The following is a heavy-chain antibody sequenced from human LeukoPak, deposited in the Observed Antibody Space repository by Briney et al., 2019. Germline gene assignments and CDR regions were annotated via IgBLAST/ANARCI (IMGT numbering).Heavy chain of an antibody. V-gene: IGHV5-51*01. CDR3: ARQSSWFDFGDY. J-gene: IGHJ4*02. D-gene: IGHD6-13*01. CDR1: GYSFTSYW. CDR2: IYPGDSDT. Sequence: RGESLKISCKGSGYSFTSYWIGWVRQMPGKGLEWMGIIYPGDSDTRYSLSFQGQVTISADKSISTAYLQWGSLKASDTAMYYCARQSSWFDFGDYWGQGTLVTVSS.